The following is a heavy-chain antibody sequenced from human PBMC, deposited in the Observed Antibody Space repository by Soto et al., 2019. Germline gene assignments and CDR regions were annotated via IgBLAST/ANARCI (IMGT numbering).Heavy chain of an antibody. V-gene: IGHV1-2*04. D-gene: IGHD5-18*01. CDR2: INPNSGGT. J-gene: IGHJ3*02. CDR3: ARDRRGYSYGSSGFDAFDI. Sequence: ASVKVSCKASGYTFTGYYMHWVRQAPGQGLEWMGWINPNSGGTNYAQKFQGWVTMTRDTSISTAYMELSRLRSDDTAVYYWARDRRGYSYGSSGFDAFDIGGKGTMVTV. CDR1: GYTFTGYY.